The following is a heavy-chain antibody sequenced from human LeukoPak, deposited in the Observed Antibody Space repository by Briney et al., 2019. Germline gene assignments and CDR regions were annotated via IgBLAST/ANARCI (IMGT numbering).Heavy chain of an antibody. CDR3: ARLPLEYYYDSSGYQGAFDI. V-gene: IGHV4-59*08. Sequence: PSETLSLTCTVSGGSISSYYWSWIRQPPGKGLEWIGYIYYSGSTNYNPSLKSRVTISVDTSKNQFSLKLSSVTAADTAVYYCARLPLEYYYDSSGYQGAFDIWGQGTMVTVSS. J-gene: IGHJ3*02. CDR2: IYYSGST. CDR1: GGSISSYY. D-gene: IGHD3-22*01.